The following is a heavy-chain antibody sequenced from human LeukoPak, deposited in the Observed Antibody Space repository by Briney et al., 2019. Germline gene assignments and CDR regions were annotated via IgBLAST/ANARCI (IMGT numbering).Heavy chain of an antibody. Sequence: GGSLRLSCAASGFTFSSYAMHWVRQAPGKGLEWVAVISYDGSNKYYADYVKGRFTISRDNSKNTLYLQMNSLRAEDTAVYYCARATPLWGDFDYWGQGTLVTVSS. CDR2: ISYDGSNK. CDR3: ARATPLWGDFDY. J-gene: IGHJ4*02. V-gene: IGHV3-30-3*01. D-gene: IGHD3-10*01. CDR1: GFTFSSYA.